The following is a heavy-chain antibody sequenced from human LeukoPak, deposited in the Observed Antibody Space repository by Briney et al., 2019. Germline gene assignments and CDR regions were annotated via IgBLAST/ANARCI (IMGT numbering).Heavy chain of an antibody. Sequence: GGSLRLSCAASGFIFSSYWMSWVRQAPGKGLEWVANIKQDGSENSYVDSVKGRFIISRDNAKKSLYLQMNSLRAEDTAVYYCARDWDLDYWGQGTLVTASS. CDR2: IKQDGSEN. CDR3: ARDWDLDY. V-gene: IGHV3-7*01. D-gene: IGHD1-26*01. J-gene: IGHJ4*02. CDR1: GFIFSSYW.